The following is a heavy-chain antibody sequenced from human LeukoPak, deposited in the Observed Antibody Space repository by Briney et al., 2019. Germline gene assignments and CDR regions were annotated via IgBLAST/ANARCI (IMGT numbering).Heavy chain of an antibody. V-gene: IGHV4-59*02. D-gene: IGHD2-15*01. CDR2: IYKMGIT. Sequence: PSETLSLTCTVFGDSVTGYFLNWVRQPTGKGLEWIGHIYKMGITNYNPSLKSRLTISADTSNTQFSLQLRSVTAADPAVYYCVRGVGWQPDYWGQGALVTVSS. CDR1: GDSVTGYF. CDR3: VRGVGWQPDY. J-gene: IGHJ4*02.